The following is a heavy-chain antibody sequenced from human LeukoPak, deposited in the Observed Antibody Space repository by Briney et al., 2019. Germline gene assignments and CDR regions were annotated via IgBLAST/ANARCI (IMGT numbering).Heavy chain of an antibody. Sequence: SETLSLTCTVSGGSISSHYWSWIRQPPGKGREWIGYIYYSGSTNYNPSLKSRVTISVDTSKNQFSLKLSSVTAADTAVYYCARETGYSSSLLDYWGQGTLVTVSS. J-gene: IGHJ4*02. CDR2: IYYSGST. CDR3: ARETGYSSSLLDY. V-gene: IGHV4-59*11. D-gene: IGHD6-13*01. CDR1: GGSISSHY.